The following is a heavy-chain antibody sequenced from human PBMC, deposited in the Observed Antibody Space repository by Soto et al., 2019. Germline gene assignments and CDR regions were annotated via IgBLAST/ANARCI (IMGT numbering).Heavy chain of an antibody. D-gene: IGHD2-2*01. V-gene: IGHV3-21*01. CDR2: ITSDTTFT. CDR1: GFTFNSYS. J-gene: IGHJ4*02. CDR3: VRNSSRLDY. Sequence: EVQLVETGGGLVKPGGSLRVSCAASGFTFNSYSMAWVRQAPGKGLEWVSSITSDTTFTHYSDSVKGRFTMSRDNAKNSLYLQMSSLGVEDTAVYYCVRNSSRLDYWGQGAPVTVSS.